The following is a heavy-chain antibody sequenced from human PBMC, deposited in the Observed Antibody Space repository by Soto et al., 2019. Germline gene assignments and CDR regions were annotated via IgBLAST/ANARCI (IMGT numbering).Heavy chain of an antibody. Sequence: QVQLVQSGAEVKKPGASVKVSCKASGYTFTSNHINWVRQATGQGFEWMGWMSPKSGDTGYAQKFKGRVTMTRDTSISIAYMELSSLRSEDTAVYYCAGGPPNWGFDFWGQGTLVTVPS. CDR1: GYTFTSNH. CDR2: MSPKSGDT. J-gene: IGHJ4*02. D-gene: IGHD7-27*01. CDR3: AGGPPNWGFDF. V-gene: IGHV1-8*01.